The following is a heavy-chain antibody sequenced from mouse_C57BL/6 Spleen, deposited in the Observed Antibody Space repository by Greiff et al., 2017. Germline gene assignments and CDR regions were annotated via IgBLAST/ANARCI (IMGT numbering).Heavy chain of an antibody. V-gene: IGHV1-59*01. J-gene: IGHJ2*01. CDR3: ARSGAFGFDY. CDR2: IDPSDSYT. CDR1: GYTFTSYW. D-gene: IGHD4-1*01. Sequence: QVQLQQPGAELVRPGTSVKLSCKASGYTFTSYWMHWVKQRPGQGLEWIGVIDPSDSYTNYNQKFKGKATLTVDTSSSTAYMQLSSLTSEDSAVYYCARSGAFGFDYWGQGTTLTVSS.